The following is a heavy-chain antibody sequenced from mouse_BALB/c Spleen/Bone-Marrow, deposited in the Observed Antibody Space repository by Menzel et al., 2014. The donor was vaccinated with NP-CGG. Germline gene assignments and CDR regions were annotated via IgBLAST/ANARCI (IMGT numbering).Heavy chain of an antibody. CDR3: AGSADWYFDV. J-gene: IGHJ1*01. Sequence: EVQLQQSGPGLVKPSQSLSLTCTVTGYSITSDYAWHWIRQFPGNKLEWMGYISYSGSTSYYPSLKSRISITRDTSKNQFFLQLNSVTTEDTATYYCAGSADWYFDVWGAGTTVTVSS. CDR2: ISYSGST. CDR1: GYSITSDYA. V-gene: IGHV3-2*02.